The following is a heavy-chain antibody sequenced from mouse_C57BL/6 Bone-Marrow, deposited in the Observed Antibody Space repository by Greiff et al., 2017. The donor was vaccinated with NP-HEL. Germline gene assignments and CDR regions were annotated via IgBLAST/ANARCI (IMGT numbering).Heavy chain of an antibody. CDR2: IYPGDGDT. V-gene: IGHV1-82*01. D-gene: IGHD2-2*01. CDR1: GYAFSSSW. J-gene: IGHJ1*03. Sequence: VQLQQSGPELVKPGASVKISCKASGYAFSSSWMNWVKQRPGKGLEWIGRIYPGDGDTNYNGKFKGKATLTADKSSSTAYMQLSSLTSEDSAVYFCAREGYPWYFDVWGTGTTVTVSS. CDR3: AREGYPWYFDV.